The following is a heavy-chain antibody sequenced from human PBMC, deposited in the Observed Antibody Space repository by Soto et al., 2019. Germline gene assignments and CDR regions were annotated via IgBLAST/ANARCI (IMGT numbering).Heavy chain of an antibody. CDR3: ARVVNDHGNSFWHFDL. CDR1: GFTVSSNY. J-gene: IGHJ2*01. V-gene: IGHV3-53*01. D-gene: IGHD4-17*01. Sequence: EERLVESGGGLIQPGGSLRLSCAASGFTVSSNYMSWVRQAPGKGLEWVSIIYSGGNTYYADSVKGRFTISRDNSKNTVYVQMNSLRAEDTAVYYCARVVNDHGNSFWHFDLWGRGTLVTVSS. CDR2: IYSGGNT.